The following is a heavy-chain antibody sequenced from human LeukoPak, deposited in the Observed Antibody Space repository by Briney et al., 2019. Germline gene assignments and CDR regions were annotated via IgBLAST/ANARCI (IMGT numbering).Heavy chain of an antibody. J-gene: IGHJ5*02. CDR1: GYTFTSYG. D-gene: IGHD6-19*01. Sequence: ASVKVSCTASGYTFTSYGISWVRQALGQGLEWMGWISAYNGNTNYAQKLQGRVTMTTDTSTSTAYMELRSLRSDDTAVYYCARDPALGYTSGWYNWFDPWGQGTLVTVSS. V-gene: IGHV1-18*01. CDR3: ARDPALGYTSGWYNWFDP. CDR2: ISAYNGNT.